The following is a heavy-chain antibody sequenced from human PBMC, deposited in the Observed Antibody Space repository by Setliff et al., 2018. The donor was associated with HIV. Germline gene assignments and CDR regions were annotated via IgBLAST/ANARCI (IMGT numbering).Heavy chain of an antibody. Sequence: GASVKVSCKTSGGTLSNYVITWVRQAPGQGLEWMGMIIPMYNIPAYAQKFQGRVTITADESTSTAYMGLSSLRSDDTAVYYCGASQDSYSYLGYYYSGVNVWGQGTTVTVSS. CDR2: IIPMYNIP. CDR1: GGTLSNYV. J-gene: IGHJ6*02. V-gene: IGHV1-69*13. D-gene: IGHD3-16*01. CDR3: GASQDSYSYLGYYYSGVNV.